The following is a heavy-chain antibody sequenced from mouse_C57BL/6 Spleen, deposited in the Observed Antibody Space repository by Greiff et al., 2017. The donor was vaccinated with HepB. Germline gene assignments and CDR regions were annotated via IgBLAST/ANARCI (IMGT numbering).Heavy chain of an antibody. CDR3: ARSITTVVVMDY. D-gene: IGHD1-1*01. CDR1: GYTFTSYW. CDR2: IDPSDSYT. V-gene: IGHV1-69*01. Sequence: QVQLQQPGAELVKPGASVKLSCKASGYTFTSYWMHWVKQRPGQGLEWIGEIDPSDSYTNYNQKFKGKSTLTVDKSSSTAYMQLSSLTSEDSAVYYCARSITTVVVMDYWGQGTSVTVSS. J-gene: IGHJ4*01.